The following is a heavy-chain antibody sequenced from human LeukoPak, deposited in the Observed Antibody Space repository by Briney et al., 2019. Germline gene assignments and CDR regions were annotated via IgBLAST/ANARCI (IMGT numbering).Heavy chain of an antibody. V-gene: IGHV3-21*01. J-gene: IGHJ4*02. Sequence: GGSLRLSCAASGFTFSSYSMNWVRRAPGKGLEWVSSISSSSSYIYYADSVKGRFTISRDNAKNSLYLQMNSLRAEDTAVYYCARLGNSGYDVDYWGQGTLVTVSS. D-gene: IGHD5-12*01. CDR2: ISSSSSYI. CDR1: GFTFSSYS. CDR3: ARLGNSGYDVDY.